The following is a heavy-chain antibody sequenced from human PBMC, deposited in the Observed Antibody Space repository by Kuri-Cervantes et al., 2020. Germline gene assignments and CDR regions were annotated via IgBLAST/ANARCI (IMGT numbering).Heavy chain of an antibody. CDR1: GFTFSSYS. CDR3: ARAQYSSGLLGGYYYYGMDV. D-gene: IGHD6-19*01. CDR2: ISSSSSYI. V-gene: IGHV3-21*01. Sequence: GGSLRLSCAASGFTFSSYSMNWVRQAPGKGLEWVSSISSSSSYIYYADSVKGRFTISRDNAKNSLYLQMNSLRAEDTAVYYCARAQYSSGLLGGYYYYGMDVWGQGTTVTVSS. J-gene: IGHJ6*02.